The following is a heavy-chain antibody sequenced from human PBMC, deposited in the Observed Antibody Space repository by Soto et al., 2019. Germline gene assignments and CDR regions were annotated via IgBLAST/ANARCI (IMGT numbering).Heavy chain of an antibody. CDR3: ARVFGSLYGHWFDP. CDR1: GFLFSSYS. V-gene: IGHV3-48*04. CDR2: ISSSGSTI. Sequence: HPGGSLRLSCAASGFLFSSYSMNWVRQAPGKGLEWVSYISSSGSTIYYADSVKGRFTISRDNAKNSLYLQMNSLRAEDTAVYYCARVFGSLYGHWFDPWGQGTLVTVSS. J-gene: IGHJ5*02. D-gene: IGHD1-26*01.